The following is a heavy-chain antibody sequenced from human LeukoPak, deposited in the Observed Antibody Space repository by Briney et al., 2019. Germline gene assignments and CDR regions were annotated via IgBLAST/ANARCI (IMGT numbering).Heavy chain of an antibody. CDR3: ASDRRSDSSGYAFDI. CDR2: INWNGDNT. Sequence: GGSLRLSCVASGFTFDDYAMSWVRQAPGKWLEWVSGINWNGDNTVYADSVKGRFTISRDNAKNSLYLQMNSLGAEDTAFYYCASDRRSDSSGYAFDIWGQGTMVTVSS. V-gene: IGHV3-20*04. J-gene: IGHJ3*02. D-gene: IGHD3-22*01. CDR1: GFTFDDYA.